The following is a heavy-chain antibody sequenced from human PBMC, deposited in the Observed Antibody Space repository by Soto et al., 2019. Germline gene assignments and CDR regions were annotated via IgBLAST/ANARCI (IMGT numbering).Heavy chain of an antibody. J-gene: IGHJ4*02. D-gene: IGHD6-19*01. CDR3: ARASSGATYAHFDY. CDR2: INPGGGST. CDR1: GYTFTSYY. Sequence: QVQLVQSGAEVRKPGASVKVSCKASGYTFTSYYMRWVRQAPGQGLEWMGIINPGGGSTSYAQKCQGRVTMTRDKSTRYAYMELSSLRSADTAVYYCARASSGATYAHFDYWGQGTLVTVSS. V-gene: IGHV1-46*01.